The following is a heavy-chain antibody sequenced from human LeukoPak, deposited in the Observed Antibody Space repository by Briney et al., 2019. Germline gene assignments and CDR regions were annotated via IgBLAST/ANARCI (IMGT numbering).Heavy chain of an antibody. CDR1: GYTFTSYY. CDR2: INPSGGNT. D-gene: IGHD3-3*01. J-gene: IGHJ6*03. Sequence: ASVKVSCKASGYTFTSYYMHWVRQAPGQGLEWMGIINPSGGNTGYAQKFQGRVTITRNTSISTAYMELSSLRSEDTAVYYCARCEWHYYHYYMDVWGKGTTVTVSS. CDR3: ARCEWHYYHYYMDV. V-gene: IGHV1-46*01.